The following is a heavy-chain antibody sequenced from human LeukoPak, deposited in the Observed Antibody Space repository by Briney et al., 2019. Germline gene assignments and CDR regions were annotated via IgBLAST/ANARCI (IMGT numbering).Heavy chain of an antibody. CDR2: IYPRDSDI. Sequence: GESLKISCQGSGYNFSKYWIGWVRQMPGQGLEWMGIIYPRDSDIRYNPSFQGHATISADTSISTAYLQWSSLKSSDTAVYFCARHGPEIVVVPASIPLDYWGQGTLVTVSS. V-gene: IGHV5-51*01. J-gene: IGHJ4*02. D-gene: IGHD2-2*01. CDR3: ARHGPEIVVVPASIPLDY. CDR1: GYNFSKYW.